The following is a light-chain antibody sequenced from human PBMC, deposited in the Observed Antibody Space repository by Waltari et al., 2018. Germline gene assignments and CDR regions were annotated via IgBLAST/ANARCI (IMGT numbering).Light chain of an antibody. CDR2: GAS. CDR1: QSVSSN. V-gene: IGKV3-15*01. CDR3: QQYNNWPFT. J-gene: IGKJ4*01. Sequence: ETVMTQSPATLSVSPGERATLSCRASQSVSSNLAWYQQKPGQAPRLLIYGASTRAAGIPARFSGRGSGTEFTVTISSLQSEDVAVYYCQQYNNWPFTFGGGTKVEIK.